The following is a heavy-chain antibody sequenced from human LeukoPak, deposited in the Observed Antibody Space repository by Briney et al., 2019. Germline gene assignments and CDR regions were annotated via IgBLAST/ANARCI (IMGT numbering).Heavy chain of an antibody. V-gene: IGHV1-46*01. CDR3: ATGGHVRVYDSSAYYGHY. Sequence: ASVKVSCKASGYTFTSYYMYWVRQAPGQGLEWMGIVNPNRGSTSYAQKFQGRVTMTRDMSTSTVYMELSSLRSEDTAVYYCATGGHVRVYDSSAYYGHYWGQGTLVTVSS. D-gene: IGHD3-22*01. CDR1: GYTFTSYY. J-gene: IGHJ4*02. CDR2: VNPNRGST.